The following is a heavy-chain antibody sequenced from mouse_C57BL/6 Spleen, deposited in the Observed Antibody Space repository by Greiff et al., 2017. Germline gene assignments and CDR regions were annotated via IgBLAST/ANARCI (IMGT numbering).Heavy chain of an antibody. J-gene: IGHJ3*01. CDR2: IYPGDGDT. CDR1: GYAFSSYW. Sequence: QVHVKQSGAELVKPGASVKISCKASGYAFSSYWMNWVKQRPGKGLEWIGQIYPGDGDTNYNGKFKGKATLTADKSSSTSYMQLSILTSEDSAVYFCARGEGLWLRRGFAYWGQGTLVTVSA. V-gene: IGHV1-80*01. D-gene: IGHD2-2*01. CDR3: ARGEGLWLRRGFAY.